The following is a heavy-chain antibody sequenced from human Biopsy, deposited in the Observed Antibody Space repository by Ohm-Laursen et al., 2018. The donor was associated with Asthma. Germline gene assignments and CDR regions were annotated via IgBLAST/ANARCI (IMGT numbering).Heavy chain of an antibody. D-gene: IGHD3-16*01. J-gene: IGHJ2*01. CDR2: IDPNSGGT. CDR3: ARIKIRIGAGTDRYFDL. V-gene: IGHV1-2*06. Sequence: ASVKVPCKASGYTFTSYYIHWVRQAPGQGLEWMGRIDPNSGGTNYAQKFLGRVTMTRDTSVNTAFMVLSRLRSDDTAVYYCARIKIRIGAGTDRYFDLWGRGTLVTVSS. CDR1: GYTFTSYY.